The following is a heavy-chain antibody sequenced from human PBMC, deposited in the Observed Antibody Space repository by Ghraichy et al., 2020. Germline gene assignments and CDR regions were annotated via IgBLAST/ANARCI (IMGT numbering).Heavy chain of an antibody. Sequence: GGSLRLSGAVCGYTFSRDRMSWVGQVPGKGLEWVASIKEEGSDKSYVDSLRDRFTISRDNAKNSLYLQMSSLRAEETAVYYCARRLVVPGAIGWGYGMDVWGQGTTVTGSS. V-gene: IGHV3-7*01. CDR1: GYTFSRDR. CDR3: ARRLVVPGAIGWGYGMDV. J-gene: IGHJ6*02. CDR2: IKEEGSDK. D-gene: IGHD2-2*01.